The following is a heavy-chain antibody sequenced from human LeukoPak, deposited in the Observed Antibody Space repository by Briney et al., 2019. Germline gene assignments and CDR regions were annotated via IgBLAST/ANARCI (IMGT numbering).Heavy chain of an antibody. CDR3: ARGYSSSGREGYFDY. Sequence: EASVKVSCKASGYTFTSYGISWVRQAPGQGLEWMGWISAYNGNTNYAQKLQGRVTMTTDTSTSTAYMELRSLRSDDTAVYYCARGYSSSGREGYFDYWGQGTLVTVSS. CDR1: GYTFTSYG. J-gene: IGHJ4*02. V-gene: IGHV1-18*01. CDR2: ISAYNGNT. D-gene: IGHD6-13*01.